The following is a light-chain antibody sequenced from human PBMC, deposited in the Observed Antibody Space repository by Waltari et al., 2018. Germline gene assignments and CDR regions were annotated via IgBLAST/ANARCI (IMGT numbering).Light chain of an antibody. Sequence: QSALPQPASVSGSPGQSITIPCTGTSSDVGGYNCFSWSQHHPGKAPKLLVFDVSNRPSGASNRFSGSKSGNTASLTIAGLQAGDEADYYCSSKTSSSTVVFGGGTKLTVL. J-gene: IGLJ2*01. V-gene: IGLV2-14*03. CDR2: DVS. CDR3: SSKTSSSTVV. CDR1: SSDVGGYNC.